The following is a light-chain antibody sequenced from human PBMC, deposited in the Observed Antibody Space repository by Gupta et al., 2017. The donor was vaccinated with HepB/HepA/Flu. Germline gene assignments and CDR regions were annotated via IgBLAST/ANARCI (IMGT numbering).Light chain of an antibody. J-gene: IGKJ4*01. CDR1: QSVRSY. CDR3: QQRSNWLALT. V-gene: IGKV3-11*01. CDR2: DAS. Sequence: EIVLTQSPATLSLSPGERATLSGRASQSVRSYLAWYQQKPGQAPRLLIYDASNRATGIPARFSGSGSGTDFTLTISSLEPKDFAVYYCQQRSNWLALTFGGGTKVEIK.